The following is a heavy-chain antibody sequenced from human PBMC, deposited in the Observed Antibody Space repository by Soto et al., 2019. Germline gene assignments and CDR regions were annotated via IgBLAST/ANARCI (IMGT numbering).Heavy chain of an antibody. Sequence: QVQLVQSGAEVKKPGSSVKVSCKASGGTFSSYAISWVRQAPGQGLEWMGGIIPIFGTANYAQKFQGRVTITADESTSTAYMELSSLRSEDTGVDYCAHTVASSYKVAFDIWGQGTMVTVSS. CDR1: GGTFSSYA. J-gene: IGHJ3*02. CDR3: AHTVASSYKVAFDI. CDR2: IIPIFGTA. D-gene: IGHD2-2*01. V-gene: IGHV1-69*01.